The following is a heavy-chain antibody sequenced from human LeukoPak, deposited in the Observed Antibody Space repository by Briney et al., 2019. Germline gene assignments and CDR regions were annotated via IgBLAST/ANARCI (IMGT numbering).Heavy chain of an antibody. Sequence: PETLSLTCTVSGGSISSYNWSWIRQPPGKGGEGGGYIYYRGSTNYNISLKRRVTISVETSKKQFSLMLKSVAAEDTAGHYCARDKMQYGSGAPGFTSFDPWGQGTLVTVSS. CDR1: GGSISSYN. CDR3: ARDKMQYGSGAPGFTSFDP. V-gene: IGHV4-59*12. D-gene: IGHD3-10*01. J-gene: IGHJ5*02. CDR2: IYYRGST.